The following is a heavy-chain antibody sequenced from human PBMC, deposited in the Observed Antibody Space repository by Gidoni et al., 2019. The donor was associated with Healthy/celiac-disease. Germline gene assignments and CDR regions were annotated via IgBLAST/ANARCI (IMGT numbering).Heavy chain of an antibody. V-gene: IGHV1-46*01. J-gene: IGHJ4*02. D-gene: IGHD6-19*01. Sequence: QVQLVQSGAEVKKPGASVQVSCKASGSTFTSYYMHWVRQAPGQGLEWMGIITPSGGSTSYAQKFQGRVTMPRDTSTSTVYMELSSLRSEDTSVYYCARALPGIAVSLGFDYWGQGTLVTVSS. CDR3: ARALPGIAVSLGFDY. CDR1: GSTFTSYY. CDR2: ITPSGGST.